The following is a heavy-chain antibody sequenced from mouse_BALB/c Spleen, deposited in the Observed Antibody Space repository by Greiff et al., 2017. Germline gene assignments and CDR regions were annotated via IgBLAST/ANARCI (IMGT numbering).Heavy chain of an antibody. V-gene: IGHV5-6-5*01. CDR3: AREGYGSSSAWFAY. CDR1: GFTFSSYA. Sequence: EVNVVESGGGLVKPGGSLKLSCAASGFTFSSYAMSWVRQTPEKRLEWVASISSGGSTYYPDSVKGRFTISRDNARNILYLQMSSLRSEDTAMYYCAREGYGSSSAWFAYWGQGTLVTVSA. D-gene: IGHD1-1*01. CDR2: ISSGGST. J-gene: IGHJ3*01.